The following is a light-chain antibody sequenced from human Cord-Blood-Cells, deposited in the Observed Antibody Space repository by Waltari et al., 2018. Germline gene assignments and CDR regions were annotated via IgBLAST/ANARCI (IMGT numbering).Light chain of an antibody. CDR2: WAS. Sequence: DIVMTQSPDSLAVFLGERATINCKSSQSVLYSSNNKNYLSWYQQKPGQPPKLLIYWASARESGVPDRFSGSGSGTDFTRTIGSLQAEDVAVDYCQQYYSTPLTFGGGTKVEIK. CDR1: QSVLYSSNNKNY. V-gene: IGKV4-1*01. J-gene: IGKJ4*01. CDR3: QQYYSTPLT.